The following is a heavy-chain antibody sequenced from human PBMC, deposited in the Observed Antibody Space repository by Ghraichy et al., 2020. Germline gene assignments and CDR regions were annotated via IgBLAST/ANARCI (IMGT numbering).Heavy chain of an antibody. Sequence: ETLSLTCAASGFTFSSYWMHWVRQAPGKGLVWVSRISGDGRITYYADSVKGRFTISRDNAKNTLYLQMNSLRVEDTAVYYCTRGGGDCSSTSCYTRSEYWGQGILVTVSS. CDR2: ISGDGRIT. V-gene: IGHV3-74*01. CDR3: TRGGGDCSSTSCYTRSEY. D-gene: IGHD2-2*02. J-gene: IGHJ4*02. CDR1: GFTFSSYW.